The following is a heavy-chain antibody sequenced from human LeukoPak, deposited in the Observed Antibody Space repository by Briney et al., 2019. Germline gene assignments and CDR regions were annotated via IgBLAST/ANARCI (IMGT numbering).Heavy chain of an antibody. J-gene: IGHJ4*02. CDR1: GGTFSSYA. CDR2: IIPILGIA. V-gene: IGHV1-69*04. CDR3: ARGTTVSNAYYFDY. Sequence: SVKVSCKASGGTFSSYAICWVRQAPRQGLEWMGRIIPILGIANYAQKFQGRVTITADKSTSTAYMELSSLRSEDTAVYYCARGTTVSNAYYFDYWGQGTLVTVSS. D-gene: IGHD3-3*02.